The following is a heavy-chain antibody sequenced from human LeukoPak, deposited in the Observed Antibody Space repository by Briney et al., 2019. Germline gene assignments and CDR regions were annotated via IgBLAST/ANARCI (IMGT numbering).Heavy chain of an antibody. CDR2: IYYSGST. CDR1: GGSISSSSYY. V-gene: IGHV4-39*07. J-gene: IGHJ4*02. Sequence: PSETLSLTCTVSGGSISSSSYYWGWIRQPPGKGLEWLGSIYYSGSTYYNPSLKSRVTISADTSKNQFSLKLISVTAADTAVYYCASRKLGNDYWGQGTLVTVSS. D-gene: IGHD7-27*01. CDR3: ASRKLGNDY.